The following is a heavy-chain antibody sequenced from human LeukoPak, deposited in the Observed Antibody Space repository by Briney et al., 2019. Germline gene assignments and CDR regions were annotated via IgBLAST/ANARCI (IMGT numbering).Heavy chain of an antibody. J-gene: IGHJ4*02. V-gene: IGHV1-8*03. Sequence: GASVKVSCKASGYTFTSYDINWVRQATGQGLEWMGWMNPNSGNTGYAQKFQGRVTITRNTSISTAYMELSSLRSEDTAVYYCVEGGAPSYYDGSGDAYFDYWGQGTLVTVSS. CDR1: GYTFTSYD. D-gene: IGHD3-22*01. CDR2: MNPNSGNT. CDR3: VEGGAPSYYDGSGDAYFDY.